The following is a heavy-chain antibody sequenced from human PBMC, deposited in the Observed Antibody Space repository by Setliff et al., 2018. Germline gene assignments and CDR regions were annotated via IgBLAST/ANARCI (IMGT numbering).Heavy chain of an antibody. D-gene: IGHD2-2*01. CDR2: ISPYSGNA. V-gene: IGHV1-18*01. Sequence: PSVKVSCKASGYTFTDYGVTWVRQAPGQGLEWVGWISPYSGNAYYAPKFQGRVIMTTDTSTTTAYMDLRSLRPGDTAIYFCSRLVRYCTRTSCQRLSGDDYWGQGTLVTVSS. CDR1: GYTFTDYG. CDR3: SRLVRYCTRTSCQRLSGDDY. J-gene: IGHJ4*02.